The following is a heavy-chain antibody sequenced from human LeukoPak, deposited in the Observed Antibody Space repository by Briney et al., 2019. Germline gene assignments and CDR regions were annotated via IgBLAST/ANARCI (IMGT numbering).Heavy chain of an antibody. D-gene: IGHD3-10*01. V-gene: IGHV3-23*01. Sequence: GGSLRLSCAASGFTFSSYAMSWVRQAPGKGLEWVSAISGSGGSTYYADSVKGQFTISRDNSKNTLYLQMNSLRAEDTAVYYCAKVPVLLWFGELLLDYWGQGTLVTVSS. J-gene: IGHJ4*02. CDR2: ISGSGGST. CDR3: AKVPVLLWFGELLLDY. CDR1: GFTFSSYA.